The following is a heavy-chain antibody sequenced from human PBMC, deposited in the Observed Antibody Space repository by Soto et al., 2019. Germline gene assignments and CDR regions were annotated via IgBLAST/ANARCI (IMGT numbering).Heavy chain of an antibody. D-gene: IGHD6-19*01. CDR3: ARVRSSGWYLLFDY. J-gene: IGHJ4*02. V-gene: IGHV4-59*01. CDR2: IYYSGST. CDR1: GGSISSYY. Sequence: SETLSLTCTVSGGSISSYYWSWIRQPPGKGLEWIGYIYYSGSTNYSPSLKSRVTISVDTSKNQFSLKLSSVTAADTAVYYCARVRSSGWYLLFDYWGQGTLVTVSS.